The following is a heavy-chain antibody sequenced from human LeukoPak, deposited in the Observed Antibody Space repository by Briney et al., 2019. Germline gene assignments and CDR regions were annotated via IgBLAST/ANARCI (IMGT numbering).Heavy chain of an antibody. CDR3: ARHTIDFWSGYYSSGYYFDY. V-gene: IGHV4-39*01. J-gene: IGHJ4*02. Sequence: SETLSLACTVSGGSISSSRYYWGWIRQPPGKGLEWIGRIYYSGSTYYHPSLKSRVTISVDTSKNQFSLKLSSVTAANTAVYYCARHTIDFWSGYYSSGYYFDYWGQGTLVTVSS. CDR1: GGSISSSRYY. D-gene: IGHD3-3*01. CDR2: IYYSGST.